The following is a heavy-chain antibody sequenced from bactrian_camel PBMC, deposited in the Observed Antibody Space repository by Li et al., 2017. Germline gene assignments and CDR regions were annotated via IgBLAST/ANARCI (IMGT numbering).Heavy chain of an antibody. J-gene: IGHJ4*01. CDR2: ISNDGTT. V-gene: IGHV3S55*01. Sequence: QVQLVESGGGSVQAGETLRLSCTASGFTMDVTDMGWFRQAPGNECELVSTISNDGTTVYADSVKGRFTISRNDAENTLYLQMNSPEPEDTAVYYCAAPRFIARAPDLPVPACGIFGQGTQVTVS. CDR1: GFTMDVTD. D-gene: IGHD7*01.